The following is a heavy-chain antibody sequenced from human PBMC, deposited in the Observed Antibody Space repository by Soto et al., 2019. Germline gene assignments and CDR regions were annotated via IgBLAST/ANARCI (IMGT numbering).Heavy chain of an antibody. J-gene: IGHJ4*02. CDR2: ISTYNGNT. CDR3: ARVSPMMTTVVTTDFDY. V-gene: IGHV1-18*01. D-gene: IGHD4-17*01. CDR1: GYTFTSYG. Sequence: ASVKVSCKASGYTFTSYGISWVRQAPGQGLEWMGWISTYNGNTNYAQKLQGRVTMTTDTSTSTAYMELRSLRSDDTAVYYCARVSPMMTTVVTTDFDYWGQGTLVTVSS.